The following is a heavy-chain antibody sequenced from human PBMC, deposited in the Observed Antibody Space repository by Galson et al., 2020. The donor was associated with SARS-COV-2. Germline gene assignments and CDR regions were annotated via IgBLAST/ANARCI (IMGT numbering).Heavy chain of an antibody. V-gene: IGHV4-39*01. D-gene: IGHD2-15*01. J-gene: IGHJ3*02. CDR3: ARRFAGYCSGGSCYMGSAFDI. Sequence: EPSETLSLTCTVSGGSISSSSYYWGWIRQPPGKGPEWIGSIYSSGSTYYNPSLKSRVTISVDTSKNQFSLKLSSVTAADTAVYYCARRFAGYCSGGSCYMGSAFDIWGQGTMVTVSS. CDR1: GGSISSSSYY. CDR2: IYSSGST.